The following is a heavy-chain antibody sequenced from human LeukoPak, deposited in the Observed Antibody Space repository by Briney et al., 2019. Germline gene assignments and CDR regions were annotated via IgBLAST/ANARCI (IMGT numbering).Heavy chain of an antibody. Sequence: ASVKVSCKASGYTFTSYAMHWVRQAPGQRLEWMGWINAGNGNTKYSQKFQGRVTITRDTSASTAYMELSSLRSEDTVVYYCARYTGYCSGGSCYEVAFDIWGQGTMVTVSS. D-gene: IGHD2-15*01. CDR2: INAGNGNT. CDR1: GYTFTSYA. V-gene: IGHV1-3*01. J-gene: IGHJ3*02. CDR3: ARYTGYCSGGSCYEVAFDI.